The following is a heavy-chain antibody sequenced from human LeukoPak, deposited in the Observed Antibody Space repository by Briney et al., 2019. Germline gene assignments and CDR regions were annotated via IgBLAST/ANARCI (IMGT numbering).Heavy chain of an antibody. CDR1: GGSISSGSYY. CDR3: ARGARYCSGGSCYLNWFDP. D-gene: IGHD2-15*01. V-gene: IGHV4-61*02. J-gene: IGHJ5*02. Sequence: SEILSLTCTVSGGSISSGSYYWSWIRQPAGKGLEWIGRIYTSGSTNYNPSLKSRVTISVDTSKNQFSLKLSSVTAADTAVYYCARGARYCSGGSCYLNWFDPWGQGTLVTVSS. CDR2: IYTSGST.